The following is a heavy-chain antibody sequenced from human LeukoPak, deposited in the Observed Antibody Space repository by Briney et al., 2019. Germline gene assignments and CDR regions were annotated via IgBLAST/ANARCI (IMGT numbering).Heavy chain of an antibody. CDR1: GFNFSGYA. Sequence: GGSLRLSCIASGFNFSGYAMSWVRQAPGKGLEWVSAISGGGDAAYYADSVKGRFTISRDNSKNTLYLQMNSLRAEDTAVYYCARNSPGPVGAFDIWGQGTMVTVSS. D-gene: IGHD3-3*01. V-gene: IGHV3-23*01. J-gene: IGHJ3*02. CDR3: ARNSPGPVGAFDI. CDR2: ISGGGDAA.